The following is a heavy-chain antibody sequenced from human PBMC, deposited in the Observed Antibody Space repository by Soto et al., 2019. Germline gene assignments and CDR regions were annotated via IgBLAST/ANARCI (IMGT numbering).Heavy chain of an antibody. CDR2: ISGSGGST. CDR1: GFTFSSYA. CDR3: AKWRHAAEDIVVVVAATPDYYYYMDV. Sequence: EVQLLESGGGLVQPGGSLRLSCAASGFTFSSYAMSWVRQAPGKGLEWVSAISGSGGSTYYADAVKGRFTISRDNSNNTLYLQMNSLRAEDTAVYYCAKWRHAAEDIVVVVAATPDYYYYMDVWGKGTTVTVSS. J-gene: IGHJ6*03. D-gene: IGHD2-15*01. V-gene: IGHV3-23*01.